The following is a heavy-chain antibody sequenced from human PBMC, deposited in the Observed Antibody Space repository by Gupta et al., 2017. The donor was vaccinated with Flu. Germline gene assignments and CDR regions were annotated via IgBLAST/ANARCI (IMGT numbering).Heavy chain of an antibody. CDR3: ARGAVYYERRFDS. D-gene: IGHD3-22*01. CDR1: AGPFSAYA. V-gene: IGHV1-69*01. Sequence: QVQLVQSGAEVKKPGSSVKVSCKASAGPFSAYAVIWVRQAPGQGLEWMGGLIPIFGTPNYAQGFQGRVTITADESTNTAYMELRSLRSDDTAVYYCARGAVYYERRFDSWGQGTLVTVSS. J-gene: IGHJ4*02. CDR2: LIPIFGTP.